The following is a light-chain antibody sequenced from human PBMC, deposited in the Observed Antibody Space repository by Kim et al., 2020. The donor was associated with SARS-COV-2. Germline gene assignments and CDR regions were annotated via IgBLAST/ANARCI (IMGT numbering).Light chain of an antibody. Sequence: DIQMTQSPSTLSASVGDRVTITCRSSQSISSWLAWYQQKPGKAPKLLIYKASSLESGVPSRFSGSGSGTEFTLTISSLQPDDFATYYCQQYNSYPYTFGQGTKLEI. J-gene: IGKJ2*01. V-gene: IGKV1-5*03. CDR3: QQYNSYPYT. CDR1: QSISSW. CDR2: KAS.